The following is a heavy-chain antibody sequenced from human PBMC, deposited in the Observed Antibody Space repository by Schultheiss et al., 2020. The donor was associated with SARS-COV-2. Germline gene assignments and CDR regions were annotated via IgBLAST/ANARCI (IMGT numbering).Heavy chain of an antibody. CDR2: IYYSGST. CDR1: GGSISSSSSY. CDR3: AREAAAAAGGWFDP. D-gene: IGHD6-13*01. J-gene: IGHJ5*02. V-gene: IGHV4-39*07. Sequence: SETLSLTCTVSGGSISSSSSYWGWIRQPPGKGLEWIGSIYYSGSTNYNPSLKSRVTVSVDTSKNQFSLKLSSVTAADTAVYYCAREAAAAAGGWFDPWGQGTLVTVSS.